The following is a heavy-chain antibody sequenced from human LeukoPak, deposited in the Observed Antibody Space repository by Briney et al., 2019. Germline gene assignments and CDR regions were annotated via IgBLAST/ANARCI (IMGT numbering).Heavy chain of an antibody. CDR1: GFTFSSYA. Sequence: PGGSLRLSCAASGFTFSSYAMHWVRQAPGKGLEYVSAISSNGGSTYYANSVKGRFTISRDNSKNSLYLQMNSLRAEDTAAYYCARDNYDSFSQHWGQGTLVTVSS. CDR2: ISSNGGST. CDR3: ARDNYDSFSQH. J-gene: IGHJ1*01. V-gene: IGHV3-64*01. D-gene: IGHD3-16*01.